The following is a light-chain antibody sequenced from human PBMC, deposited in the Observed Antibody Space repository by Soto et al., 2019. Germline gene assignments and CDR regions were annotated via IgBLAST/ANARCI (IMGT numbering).Light chain of an antibody. Sequence: DIQMTQSPLSLSASVGDRVTITCRSSQNILTYLNWYQQRPGEAPRFLIYAASNLQDGVPSRFSASESGTEFTLTNSSLQPEDFATYYCQQSDSVPLTFGQGTKLEMK. J-gene: IGKJ2*01. CDR2: AAS. CDR3: QQSDSVPLT. V-gene: IGKV1-39*01. CDR1: QNILTY.